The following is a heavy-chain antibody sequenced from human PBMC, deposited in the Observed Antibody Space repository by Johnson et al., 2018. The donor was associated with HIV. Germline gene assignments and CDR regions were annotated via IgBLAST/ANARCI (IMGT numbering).Heavy chain of an antibody. V-gene: IGHV3-7*05. CDR3: ARDLNSGNYDPWFERWESGAFDI. D-gene: IGHD1-26*01. Sequence: VQLVESGGGLVQAGGSLRLSCAASAVSGFSVSSNYINWVRQAPGKGLEWVASIKQDGSENYYVDSVKGRFIISRDNAKGSLFLQMNILTAEDTAVYYCARDLNSGNYDPWFERWESGAFDIWGQGTMVTVSS. CDR1: AVSGFSVSSNY. CDR2: IKQDGSEN. J-gene: IGHJ3*02.